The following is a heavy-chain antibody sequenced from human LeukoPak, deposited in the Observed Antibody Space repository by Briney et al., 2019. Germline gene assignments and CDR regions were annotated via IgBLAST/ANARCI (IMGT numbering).Heavy chain of an antibody. J-gene: IGHJ5*02. D-gene: IGHD6-19*01. V-gene: IGHV3-7*01. CDR1: GFTFSSYW. CDR2: IKQDGSEK. Sequence: GGSLRLSCAASGFTFSSYWMSWVRQAPGKGLEWVANIKQDGSEKYYVDSVKGRFTISRDNAKNSLYLQMNSLRAEDTAVYYCARAQEQWLVPVSWFDPWGQGTLVTVSS. CDR3: ARAQEQWLVPVSWFDP.